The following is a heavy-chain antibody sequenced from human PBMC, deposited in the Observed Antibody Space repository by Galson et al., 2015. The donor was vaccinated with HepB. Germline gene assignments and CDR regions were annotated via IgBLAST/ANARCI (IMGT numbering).Heavy chain of an antibody. V-gene: IGHV1-18*01. CDR2: ISAYNGNT. CDR3: ARDHLGCSSTSCLNWFDP. CDR1: GYTFTSYG. J-gene: IGHJ5*02. D-gene: IGHD2-2*01. Sequence: SVKVSCKASGYTFTSYGISWVRQAPGQGLEWMGWISAYNGNTNYAQKLQGRVTMTTDTSTSTAYMELRSLRSDDTAVYYCARDHLGCSSTSCLNWFDPWGQGTLVTVSS.